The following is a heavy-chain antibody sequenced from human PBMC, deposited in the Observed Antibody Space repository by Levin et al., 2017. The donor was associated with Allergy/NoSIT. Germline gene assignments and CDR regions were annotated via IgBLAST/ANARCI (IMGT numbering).Heavy chain of an antibody. CDR3: ARGPLAAAAHY. CDR1: GFTFRDYY. D-gene: IGHD6-13*01. J-gene: IGHJ4*01. CDR2: ISGTSSAI. Sequence: SCAASGFTFRDYYMSWIRQAPGKGLELVSYISGTSSAIIYADSVKGRFTIPRDNAQNSLYLQMNSLRAEDTAVYFCARGPLAAAAHYWGHGTLVTVSS. V-gene: IGHV3-11*05.